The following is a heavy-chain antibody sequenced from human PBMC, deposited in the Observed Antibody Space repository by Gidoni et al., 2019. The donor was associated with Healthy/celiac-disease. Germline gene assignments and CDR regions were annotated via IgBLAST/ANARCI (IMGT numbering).Heavy chain of an antibody. J-gene: IGHJ6*02. D-gene: IGHD3-10*01. CDR1: GFTVSSNY. V-gene: IGHV3-66*01. CDR2: IYSGGST. CDR3: ARSRGWFGDYPGPNRRYYYYGMDV. Sequence: EVQLVESGGGLVQPGGSLRLSCAASGFTVSSNYMSWVRQAPGKGLEWVSVIYSGGSTYYADSVKGRFTISRDNSKNTLYLQMNSLRAEDTAVYYCARSRGWFGDYPGPNRRYYYYGMDVWGQGTTVTVSS.